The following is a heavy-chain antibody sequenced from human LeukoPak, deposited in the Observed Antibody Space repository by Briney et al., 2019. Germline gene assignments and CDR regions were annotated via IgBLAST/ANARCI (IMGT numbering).Heavy chain of an antibody. J-gene: IGHJ4*02. D-gene: IGHD6-13*01. CDR2: IIPIFGTA. CDR1: GGTFSSYA. Sequence: ASVTVSCTASGGTFSSYAISWVRQAPGQGLEWMGRIIPIFGTANYAQKFQGRVTITADKSTSTAYMELSSLRSEDTAVYYCARDRVEEVAAAGTGYWGQGTLVTVSS. CDR3: ARDRVEEVAAAGTGY. V-gene: IGHV1-69*06.